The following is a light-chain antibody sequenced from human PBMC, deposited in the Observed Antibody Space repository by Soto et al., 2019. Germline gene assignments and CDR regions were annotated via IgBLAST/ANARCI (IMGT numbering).Light chain of an antibody. CDR2: KAS. V-gene: IGKV1-5*03. J-gene: IGKJ4*01. Sequence: IQMTQSPSTLSASVGDRVTITCRASHHIDAWLAWYQQKPGKAPKVLIYKASILESGVPSRFSGSGSGTELTLTISSLQPDDSATYYCQQHSNYPLTFGGGTKVEIK. CDR1: HHIDAW. CDR3: QQHSNYPLT.